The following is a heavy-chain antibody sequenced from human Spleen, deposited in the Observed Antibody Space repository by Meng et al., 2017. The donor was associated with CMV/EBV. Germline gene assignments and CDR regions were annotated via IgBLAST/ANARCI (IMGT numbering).Heavy chain of an antibody. CDR3: ARGLSWYNYFDP. V-gene: IGHV1-2*02. D-gene: IGHD3-16*02. CDR2: INPNTGGT. J-gene: IGHJ5*02. CDR1: GYTFTDYY. Sequence: ASVKVSCKASGYTFTDYYMHWVRQAPGRGLEWMGWINPNTGGTNYAQKFQGRVTMTRDASISTAYMDLNRLRSDDTAVYYCARGLSWYNYFDPWGQGTLVTVSS.